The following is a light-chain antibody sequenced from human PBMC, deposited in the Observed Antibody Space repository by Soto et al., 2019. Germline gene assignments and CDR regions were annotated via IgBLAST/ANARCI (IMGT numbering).Light chain of an antibody. CDR1: QSVLYSPNNKNY. J-gene: IGKJ1*01. CDR2: WAS. CDR3: QQYINAPQT. Sequence: DIVMTQSPDSLAVSLGERATINCKSSQSVLYSPNNKNYLAWYQQKPGQPPKLLVYWASTRESGVPDRFSGSGSETDFTLTINSLQAEDVAVYYCQQYINAPQTFGQGTKVKIK. V-gene: IGKV4-1*01.